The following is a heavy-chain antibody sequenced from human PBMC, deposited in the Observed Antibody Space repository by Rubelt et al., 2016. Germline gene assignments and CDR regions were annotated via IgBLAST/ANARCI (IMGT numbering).Heavy chain of an antibody. CDR2: ISCDGGST. CDR3: AKEVNGGSFDY. V-gene: IGHV3-43*01. CDR1: GFTFDDYT. J-gene: IGHJ4*02. D-gene: IGHD3-16*01. Sequence: ASGFTFDDYTMHWIRQAPGKGLEWVSLISCDGGSTYYADSVKGRLTISRDNSKNSLYLQMNSLRTEDTALYYCAKEVNGGSFDYWGQGTLVTVSS.